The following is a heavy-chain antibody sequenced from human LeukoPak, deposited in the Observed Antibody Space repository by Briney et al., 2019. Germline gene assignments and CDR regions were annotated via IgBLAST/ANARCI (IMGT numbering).Heavy chain of an antibody. J-gene: IGHJ4*02. D-gene: IGHD5-18*01. Sequence: ASVKVSCKASGYTFTSYYMHWVRQAPGQGLEWMGWMNPVSGKAGSAQKFQGRVTLTRDTSINTAYMEVSSLTSDDTAFYYCARAPMGTAPLYWGQGTLVTVSS. CDR3: ARAPMGTAPLY. CDR1: GYTFTSYY. V-gene: IGHV1-8*02. CDR2: MNPVSGKA.